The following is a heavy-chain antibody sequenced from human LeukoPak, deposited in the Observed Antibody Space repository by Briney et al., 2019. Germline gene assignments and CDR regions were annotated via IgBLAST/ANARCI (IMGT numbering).Heavy chain of an antibody. CDR2: INPSGGST. Sequence: ASVKVSCKASGYTFTGYYMHWVRQAPGQGLEWMGWINPSGGSTSYAQKFQGRVTMTRDMSTSTVYMELSSLRSEDTAVYYCARDPVSNYYDSSGYYPPFDYWGQGTLVTVSS. D-gene: IGHD3-22*01. CDR3: ARDPVSNYYDSSGYYPPFDY. V-gene: IGHV1-46*01. CDR1: GYTFTGYY. J-gene: IGHJ4*02.